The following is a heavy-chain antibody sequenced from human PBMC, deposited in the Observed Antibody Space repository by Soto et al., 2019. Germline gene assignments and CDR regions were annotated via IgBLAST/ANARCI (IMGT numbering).Heavy chain of an antibody. CDR2: TYYRSGWSR. CDR1: GFSISTDSAA. J-gene: IGHJ4*02. Sequence: SQTRSLTCDISGFSISTDSAAWNWIRQSPSRGLEWLGRTYYRSGWSREYAVSVRGRITINPDTSKNQFSLQLNSVTPEDTAVYYCARAYSSGWFSYFDFWGQGTLVTVSS. CDR3: ARAYSSGWFSYFDF. V-gene: IGHV6-1*01. D-gene: IGHD6-19*01.